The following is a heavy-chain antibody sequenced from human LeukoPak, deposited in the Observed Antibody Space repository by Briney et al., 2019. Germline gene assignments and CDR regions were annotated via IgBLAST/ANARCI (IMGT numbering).Heavy chain of an antibody. CDR1: GFTFSSYA. CDR2: ISGSGGST. J-gene: IGHJ4*02. V-gene: IGHV3-23*01. Sequence: GGSLRLSCAASGFTFSSYAMSWVRQAPGKELEWVSAISGSGGSTYYADSVKGRFTISRDNSKNTLYLQMNSLRAEDTAVYYCAKGARITMIVVVNYDYWGQGTLVTVSS. CDR3: AKGARITMIVVVNYDY. D-gene: IGHD3-22*01.